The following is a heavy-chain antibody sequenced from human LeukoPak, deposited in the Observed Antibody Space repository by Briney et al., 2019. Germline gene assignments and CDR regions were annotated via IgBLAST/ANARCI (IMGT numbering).Heavy chain of an antibody. J-gene: IGHJ4*02. D-gene: IGHD3-9*01. CDR1: GFTFSNYA. CDR3: AKWGDYDVLTGYYDSDY. CDR2: VSGRDTST. Sequence: GASLRLSCAASGFTFSNYAMSWVRQAPGKGLEWVSAVSGRDTSTYYADSVKGRFTISRDNSKNTLYLQMNSLRAEDTAIYYCAKWGDYDVLTGYYDSDYWGQGTLVTVPS. V-gene: IGHV3-23*01.